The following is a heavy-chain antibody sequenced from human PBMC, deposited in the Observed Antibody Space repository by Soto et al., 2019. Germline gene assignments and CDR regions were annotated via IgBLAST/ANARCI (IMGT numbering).Heavy chain of an antibody. CDR2: IKHSGST. J-gene: IGHJ6*02. CDR1: GGSISHYY. V-gene: IGHV4-34*01. CDR3: ARGVHFGHYSMDG. Sequence: PSETLSLPCTVSGGSISHYYLTWIPRPPGKGLELIGEIKHSGSTNYNPSLTRRVTISVDTSKNQFSLKLNSVTAADTSVYYCARGVHFGHYSMDGWGQGTTGTGSS. D-gene: IGHD3-3*02.